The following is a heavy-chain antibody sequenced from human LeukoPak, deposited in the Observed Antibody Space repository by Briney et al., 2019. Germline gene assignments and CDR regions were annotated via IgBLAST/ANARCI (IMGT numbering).Heavy chain of an antibody. CDR3: ARGGRGGSNHFDY. J-gene: IGHJ4*02. D-gene: IGHD1-26*01. Sequence: ASLKVSCKASGYTFTTSCITWVRQAPGQGLEWMAWISGYNGNTKYGQDFQGRVTMTTDTSTTTAYMELRSLRSADTAVYYCARGGRGGSNHFDYWGQGTLVTVSS. CDR1: GYTFTTSC. V-gene: IGHV1-18*01. CDR2: ISGYNGNT.